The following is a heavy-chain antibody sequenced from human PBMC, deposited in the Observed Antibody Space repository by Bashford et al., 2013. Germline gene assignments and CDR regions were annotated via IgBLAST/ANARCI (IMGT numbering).Heavy chain of an antibody. V-gene: IGHV1-69*10. Sequence: VASVKVSCKASGGTFSSYAISWVRQAPGQGLEWMGGIIPILGIANYAQKFQGRVTITADKSTSTAYMELSSLRSEDTAVYYCARDIEIFTTTAVDAFDIWGQGTMVTVSS. CDR1: GGTFSSYA. CDR3: ARDIEIFTTTAVDAFDI. D-gene: IGHD5-24*01. CDR2: IIPILGIA. J-gene: IGHJ3*02.